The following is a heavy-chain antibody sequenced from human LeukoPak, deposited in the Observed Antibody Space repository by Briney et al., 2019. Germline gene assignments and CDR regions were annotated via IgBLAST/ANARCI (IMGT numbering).Heavy chain of an antibody. D-gene: IGHD3-3*02. CDR3: ARVVQRRTTGDIFGRYFDF. CDR2: ISSGGRT. Sequence: SETLSLTCAVCGGSFSGYYWTWIRQSPVKGLEWIGKISSGGRTNDNPSLKSRVSISVDTSKNQFSLKLSSVTAADTAVYYCARVVQRRTTGDIFGRYFDFWGQGSLVTVSS. V-gene: IGHV4-34*01. CDR1: GGSFSGYY. J-gene: IGHJ4*02.